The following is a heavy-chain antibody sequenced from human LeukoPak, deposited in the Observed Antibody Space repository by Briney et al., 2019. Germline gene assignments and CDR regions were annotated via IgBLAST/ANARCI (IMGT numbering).Heavy chain of an antibody. D-gene: IGHD5-12*01. V-gene: IGHV4-4*07. CDR2: IYSSGST. CDR3: AREAGKWLLQSYYYYMDV. J-gene: IGHJ6*03. Sequence: SGTLSLTCTVSGGSISSYYWSWIRQPAGKGLEWIGRIYSSGSTNYNPSLKSRVTMSVDTSKNQFSLKLRSVTAADTAVYYCAREAGKWLLQSYYYYMDVWGKGTTVTVSS. CDR1: GGSISSYY.